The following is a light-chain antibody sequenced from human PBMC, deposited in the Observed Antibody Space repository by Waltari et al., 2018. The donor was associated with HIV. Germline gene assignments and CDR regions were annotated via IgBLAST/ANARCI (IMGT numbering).Light chain of an antibody. CDR3: QAFDSSTGV. V-gene: IGLV3-1*01. J-gene: IGLJ2*01. Sequence: SYELTQLPSVSVSPGQTARITCSGDKLGDKYACWYQQRPGQSPVLVIYQDTKRPSGIPERLSGDNSGNTATLAIGGTQAMDGADYYWQAFDSSTGVFGGGTKLTVL. CDR1: KLGDKY. CDR2: QDT.